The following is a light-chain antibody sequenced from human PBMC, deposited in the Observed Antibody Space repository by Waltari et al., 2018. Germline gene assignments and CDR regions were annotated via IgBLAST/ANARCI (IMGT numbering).Light chain of an antibody. CDR2: GAS. CDR3: QHYLRLPVT. V-gene: IGKV3-20*01. J-gene: IGKJ1*01. Sequence: DIVLTQSPGPLSLSVGERDTLSCRASESVSRVLAWYQQKPRQAPKLLIYGASNRATGIPDRFSGSGSGTDFSLTISRLEPDDFAVYYCQHYLRLPVTFGQGTTVEI. CDR1: ESVSRV.